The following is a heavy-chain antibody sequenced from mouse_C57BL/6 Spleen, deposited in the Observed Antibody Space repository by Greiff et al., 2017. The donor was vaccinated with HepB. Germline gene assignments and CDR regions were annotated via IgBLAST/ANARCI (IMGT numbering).Heavy chain of an antibody. D-gene: IGHD3-2*02. Sequence: EVQRVESGGGLVKPGGSLKLSCAASGFTFSSYAMSWVRQTPEKRLEWVATISDGGSYTYYPDNVKGRFTISRDNAKNNLYLQMSHLKSEDTAMYYCAREQTAQAYFDYWGQGTTLTVSS. CDR3: AREQTAQAYFDY. CDR1: GFTFSSYA. CDR2: ISDGGSYT. J-gene: IGHJ2*01. V-gene: IGHV5-4*01.